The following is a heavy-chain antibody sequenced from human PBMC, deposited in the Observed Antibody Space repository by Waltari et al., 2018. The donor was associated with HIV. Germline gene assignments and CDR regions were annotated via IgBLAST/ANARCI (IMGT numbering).Heavy chain of an antibody. CDR3: ARISHYYDSGSGHNWFDP. D-gene: IGHD3-10*01. Sequence: QVQLQESGPGLVKPSETLSLICAVSGYSIRSGYSWGWIRQPPGKGLGWIGSIYHSGSTYYNPSLKSRVTISVDTSKNQFFLKLSSVTAADTAVYYCARISHYYDSGSGHNWFDPWGQGTLVTVSS. CDR2: IYHSGST. CDR1: GYSIRSGYS. V-gene: IGHV4-38-2*01. J-gene: IGHJ5*02.